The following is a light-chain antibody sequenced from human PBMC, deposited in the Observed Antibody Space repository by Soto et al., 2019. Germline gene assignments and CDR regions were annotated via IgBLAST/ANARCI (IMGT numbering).Light chain of an antibody. CDR3: QQYNNWPIT. Sequence: EIVMTQSPATLSVSPGEGATLSWRASQSVSRNLAWYQQKPGQAPRLLIYDASTRATGTPARFSGSGSGTKFTLSISSLQSEDFAVYSCQQYNNWPITFGQGTRLEIK. CDR2: DAS. J-gene: IGKJ5*01. V-gene: IGKV3D-15*01. CDR1: QSVSRN.